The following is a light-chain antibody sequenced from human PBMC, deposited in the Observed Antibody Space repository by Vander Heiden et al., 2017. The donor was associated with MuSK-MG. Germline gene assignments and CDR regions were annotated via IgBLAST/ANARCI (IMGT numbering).Light chain of an antibody. CDR2: AAS. CDR3: RQHTGYPWT. CDR1: QAIGND. Sequence: DIQMTQSPSSLSASVGDRVTITCRASQAIGNDLGWYQQKPGKAPKRLMYAASTLQSGVPSRFSGSGSGTEFTLTISSLQPEDFATYYCRQHTGYPWTFGQGTKVEIK. V-gene: IGKV1-17*01. J-gene: IGKJ1*01.